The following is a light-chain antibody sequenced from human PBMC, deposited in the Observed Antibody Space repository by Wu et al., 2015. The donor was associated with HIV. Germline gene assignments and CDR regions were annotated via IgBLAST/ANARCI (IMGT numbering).Light chain of an antibody. Sequence: DIQMTQSPSSLSASVGDGVTITCRASQNINSYLSWYQWKPGKAPKLLIYTVSNLQSGVPSRFSGSGSGTDFTLSISSLQPDDFATYYCQQSYSIPITFGGGTKVEI. CDR3: QQSYSIPIT. CDR1: QNINSY. V-gene: IGKV1-39*01. J-gene: IGKJ4*01. CDR2: TVS.